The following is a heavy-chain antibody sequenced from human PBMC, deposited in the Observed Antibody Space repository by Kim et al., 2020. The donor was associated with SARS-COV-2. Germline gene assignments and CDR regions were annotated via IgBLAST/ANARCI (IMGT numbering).Heavy chain of an antibody. Sequence: SETLSLTCTVSGGSISSGGYYWSWIRQHPGKGLEWIGYIYYSGSTYYNPSLKSRVTISVDTSKNQFSLKLSSVTAADTAVYYCARARYSSSWPIFDYWGQGTLVTVSS. J-gene: IGHJ4*02. D-gene: IGHD6-13*01. CDR1: GGSISSGGYY. CDR3: ARARYSSSWPIFDY. V-gene: IGHV4-31*03. CDR2: IYYSGST.